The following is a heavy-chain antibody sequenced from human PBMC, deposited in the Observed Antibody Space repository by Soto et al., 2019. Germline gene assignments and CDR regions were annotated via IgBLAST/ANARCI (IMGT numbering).Heavy chain of an antibody. Sequence: GSLRLSCAASGFTFSRYGMNWLRQAPGKGLEWVASISSSTSYVYYADSVKGRFSTSRDNAKNILYLEMYALRTKDTAVYYCARDPSEGRVGNWFESWGQGTLVTVSS. V-gene: IGHV3-21*06. J-gene: IGHJ5*01. CDR1: GFTFSRYG. CDR3: ARDPSEGRVGNWFES. D-gene: IGHD2-2*01. CDR2: ISSSTSYV.